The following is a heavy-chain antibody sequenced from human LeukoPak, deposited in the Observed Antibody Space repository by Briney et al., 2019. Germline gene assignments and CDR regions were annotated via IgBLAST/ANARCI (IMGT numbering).Heavy chain of an antibody. Sequence: GGSLRLSCAASGFTFSSYWMHWVRQAPGKGLVWVSRINSDGSSTSYADSVKGRFTISRDSAKNTLYLQMDSLRAEDTAVYYCAREETYYYGSGSYRRFDYWGQGTLVTVSS. CDR3: AREETYYYGSGSYRRFDY. V-gene: IGHV3-74*01. D-gene: IGHD3-10*01. J-gene: IGHJ4*02. CDR2: INSDGSST. CDR1: GFTFSSYW.